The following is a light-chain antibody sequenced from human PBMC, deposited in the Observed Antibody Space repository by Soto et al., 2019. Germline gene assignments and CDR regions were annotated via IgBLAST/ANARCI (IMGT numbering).Light chain of an antibody. CDR3: QQYTASPLT. Sequence: DIHMTQSPSTMSASVGDSVAITCRASQTLTGWLAWYQQKPGKAPKLLISKASNLESGVPSRFSGSGSGTDFTLTVSSLQPDDFATYFCQQYTASPLTFGGGTKWEI. CDR2: KAS. J-gene: IGKJ4*01. CDR1: QTLTGW. V-gene: IGKV1-5*03.